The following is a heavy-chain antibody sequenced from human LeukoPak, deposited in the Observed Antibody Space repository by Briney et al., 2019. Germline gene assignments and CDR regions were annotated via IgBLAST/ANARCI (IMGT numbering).Heavy chain of an antibody. J-gene: IGHJ4*02. D-gene: IGHD6-19*01. V-gene: IGHV3-66*01. CDR3: AKADGSAWYRGDY. Sequence: GGSLRLSCAASGFVVSSNQMSWVRQAPGKGLEWVSVIYTGGRTYYADSVKGRFTIFRDNSKNTLYLQMYSLRAEDTALYYCAKADGSAWYRGDYWGQGTLVTVSS. CDR1: GFVVSSNQ. CDR2: IYTGGRT.